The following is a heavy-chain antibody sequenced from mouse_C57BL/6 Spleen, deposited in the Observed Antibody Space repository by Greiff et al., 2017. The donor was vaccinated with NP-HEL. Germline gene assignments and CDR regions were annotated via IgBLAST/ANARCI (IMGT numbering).Heavy chain of an antibody. CDR2: ISSGSSTI. D-gene: IGHD2-5*01. V-gene: IGHV5-17*01. CDR1: GFTFSDYG. Sequence: EVQRVESGGGLVKPGGSLKLSCAASGFTFSDYGMHWVRQAPEKGLEWVAYISSGSSTIYYADTVKGRFTFTRDNSTNTLFLQLTSLRSEDKAMYNCARFHYSNYGGFDYWGQGTTLTVSS. CDR3: ARFHYSNYGGFDY. J-gene: IGHJ2*01.